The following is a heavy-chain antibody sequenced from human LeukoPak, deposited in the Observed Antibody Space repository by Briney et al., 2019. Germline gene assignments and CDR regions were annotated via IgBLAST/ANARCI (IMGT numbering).Heavy chain of an antibody. CDR3: ARDILTGYYPTY. CDR1: GYTFTSYY. CDR2: INPSGGST. Sequence: ASVKVSCKASGYTFTSYYMHWVRQSPGQGLEWMGIINPSGGSTSYAQKFQGRVTMTRDTSTSTVYMELSSLRSEDTAVYYCARDILTGYYPTYWGQGTLVTVSP. V-gene: IGHV1-46*01. J-gene: IGHJ4*02. D-gene: IGHD3-9*01.